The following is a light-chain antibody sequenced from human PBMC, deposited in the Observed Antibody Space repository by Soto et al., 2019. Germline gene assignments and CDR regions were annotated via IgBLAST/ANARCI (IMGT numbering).Light chain of an antibody. V-gene: IGKV1-9*01. J-gene: IGKJ4*01. Sequence: DTQLTQSPSFLSASVGDRVTITCRASQAVSRSVGWYQQKPGKAPKLLISAASTLHSWVPSRFSGSGSGTDFTLTISRLQPEDFATYYCQQLCTYPLTFGGGTKVEI. CDR1: QAVSRS. CDR2: AAS. CDR3: QQLCTYPLT.